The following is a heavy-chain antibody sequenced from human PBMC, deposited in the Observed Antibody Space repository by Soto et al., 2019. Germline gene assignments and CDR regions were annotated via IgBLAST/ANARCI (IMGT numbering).Heavy chain of an antibody. D-gene: IGHD3-9*01. J-gene: IGHJ4*02. CDR3: ARWSYDILTGDLYYFDY. Sequence: PGGSLRLSCAASGFTFSSYGMHWVRQAPGKGLEWVAVIWYDGSNKYYADSVKGRFTISRDNSKNTLYLQMNSLRAEDTAVYYCARWSYDILTGDLYYFDYWGQGTLVTVSS. CDR2: IWYDGSNK. CDR1: GFTFSSYG. V-gene: IGHV3-33*01.